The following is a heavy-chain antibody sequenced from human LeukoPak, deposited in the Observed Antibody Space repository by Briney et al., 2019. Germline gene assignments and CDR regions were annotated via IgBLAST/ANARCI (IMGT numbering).Heavy chain of an antibody. D-gene: IGHD3-22*01. CDR2: ISGSGSST. J-gene: IGHJ4*02. V-gene: IGHV3-23*01. CDR3: AKDQEGSYFYDTSGSALDF. Sequence: GGSLRLSCAASGFTFAGYTMTWVRQAPGKGLEWVSGISGSGSSTYYADSVKGRFTISRDNSKSYLYLQMNSLRAEDTAVYFCAKDQEGSYFYDTSGSALDFWGQGTLVTVSS. CDR1: GFTFAGYT.